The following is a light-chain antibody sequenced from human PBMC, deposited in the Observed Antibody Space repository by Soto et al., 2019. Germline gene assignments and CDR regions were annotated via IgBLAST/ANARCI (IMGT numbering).Light chain of an antibody. CDR3: SSYTSSSSV. Sequence: QSVLTQPPSASGSPGQSIAISCTESSSDVGGYSYVSWYQQHPGKAPKLIIYDVSNRPSGVSNRFSGSKSGNTASLTISGLQAEDEADYYCSSYTSSSSVFGTGTKVTVL. V-gene: IGLV2-14*01. CDR2: DVS. J-gene: IGLJ1*01. CDR1: SSDVGGYSY.